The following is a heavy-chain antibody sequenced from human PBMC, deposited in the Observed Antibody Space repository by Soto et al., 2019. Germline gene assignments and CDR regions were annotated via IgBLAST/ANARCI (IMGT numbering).Heavy chain of an antibody. CDR3: ARDLGPDYSRGY. CDR2: ISDSGSSI. Sequence: EVRLVESGGGLVSPGGSLRLSCAASGFAFSSYGLNWVRQAPGRGLEWISYISDSGSSIYYVDTVKGRFTASRDNAKNAGYLQMNSLRAEDTAVYYCARDLGPDYSRGYWGQGTLVTVSS. CDR1: GFAFSSYG. V-gene: IGHV3-48*03. J-gene: IGHJ4*02. D-gene: IGHD4-4*01.